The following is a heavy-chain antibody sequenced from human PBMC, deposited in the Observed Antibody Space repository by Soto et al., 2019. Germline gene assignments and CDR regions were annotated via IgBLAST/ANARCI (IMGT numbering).Heavy chain of an antibody. D-gene: IGHD6-13*01. CDR3: ARGAPHSSSWYYYGMDV. Sequence: SETLSLTCTVSGGSISGGDYYWSWIRQHPGKGLEWIGYIYYSGSTYYNPSLKSRVTISVDTSKNQFSLKLSSVTAADTAVYYCARGAPHSSSWYYYGMDVWGQGTTVTVSS. V-gene: IGHV4-31*03. J-gene: IGHJ6*02. CDR2: IYYSGST. CDR1: GGSISGGDYY.